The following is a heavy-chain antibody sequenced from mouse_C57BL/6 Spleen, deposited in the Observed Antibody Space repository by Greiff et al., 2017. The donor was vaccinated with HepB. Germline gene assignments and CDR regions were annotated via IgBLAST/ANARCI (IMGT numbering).Heavy chain of an antibody. CDR1: GFTFSDYY. D-gene: IGHD2-4*01. J-gene: IGHJ4*01. V-gene: IGHV5-12*01. CDR3: ARRGYDYDGYAMDY. CDR2: ISNGGGST. Sequence: EVHLVESGGGLVQPGGSLKLSCAASGFTFSDYYMYWVRQTPEKRLEWVAYISNGGGSTYYPDTVKGRFTISRDNAKNTLYLQMSRLKSEDTAMYYCARRGYDYDGYAMDYWGQGTSVTVSS.